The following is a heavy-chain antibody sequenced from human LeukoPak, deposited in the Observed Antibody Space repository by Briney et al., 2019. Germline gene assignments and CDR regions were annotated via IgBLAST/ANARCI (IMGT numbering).Heavy chain of an antibody. J-gene: IGHJ6*02. CDR1: GFTFSSYS. Sequence: PGGSLRLSCAASGFTFSSYSMNWVRQAPGKGLEWISVIYSGGSTYYADSVKGRFTISRDNSKNTLYLQMNSLRAEDTAVYYCARDSRSGYYYYGMDVWGQGTTVTVSS. CDR3: ARDSRSGYYYYGMDV. D-gene: IGHD2-15*01. V-gene: IGHV3-66*01. CDR2: IYSGGST.